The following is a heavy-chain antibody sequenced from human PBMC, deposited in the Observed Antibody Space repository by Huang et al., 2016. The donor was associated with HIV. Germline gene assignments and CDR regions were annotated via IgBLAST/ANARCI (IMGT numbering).Heavy chain of an antibody. J-gene: IGHJ4*02. Sequence: QVQLQESGPGLVKPSETLSLTCPVSGGSISSHYWSWIRQPPGKGLAWIGSINYSGGTNYSPSRRRRVAISVDTSKNQFSLKLSSLTAADTAVYYCARLRGSPFDYWGQGTLVTVSS. CDR3: ARLRGSPFDY. V-gene: IGHV4-59*11. D-gene: IGHD3-10*01. CDR1: GGSISSHY. CDR2: INYSGGT.